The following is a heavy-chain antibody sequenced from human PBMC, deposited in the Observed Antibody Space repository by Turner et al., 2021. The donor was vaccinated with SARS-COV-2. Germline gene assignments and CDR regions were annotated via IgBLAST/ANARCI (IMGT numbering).Heavy chain of an antibody. CDR1: GGPISPYY. Sequence: QVQLQESGPGLVQASATLTLMCTVSGGPISPYYWRWIRRPAGKGLEWIGRIHSSVRTNYNPSLQSRVTFSLDTSKSQFSLTLDSLTAADTAIYYCTRQTWGGERDWGQGTLVTVSS. CDR3: TRQTWGGERD. V-gene: IGHV4-4*07. J-gene: IGHJ4*02. D-gene: IGHD1-1*01. CDR2: IHSSVRT.